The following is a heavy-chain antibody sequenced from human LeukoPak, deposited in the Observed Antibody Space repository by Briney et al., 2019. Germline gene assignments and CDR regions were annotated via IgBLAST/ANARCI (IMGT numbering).Heavy chain of an antibody. V-gene: IGHV4-30-2*01. D-gene: IGHD3-10*01. J-gene: IGHJ3*02. CDR3: ARDSAPISSRGGLDAFDI. Sequence: PSQTLSLTCTVSGGSISSGGYYWSWIRQPPGKGLEWIGYIYHSGSTYYNPSLKSRVTISVDRSKNQFSLKLSSVTAADTAVYYCARDSAPISSRGGLDAFDIWGQGTMVTVSS. CDR1: GGSISSGGYY. CDR2: IYHSGST.